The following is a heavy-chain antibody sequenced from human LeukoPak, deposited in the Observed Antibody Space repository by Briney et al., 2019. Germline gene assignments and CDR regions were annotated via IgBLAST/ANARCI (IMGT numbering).Heavy chain of an antibody. J-gene: IGHJ6*02. Sequence: GASVTVSCKASGGTFSSYAISWVRQAPGQGLEWMGGIIPIFGTANYAQKFQGRVTITADESTSTAYVELSSLRSEDTAVYYCASSFYSSSWTNYYYYGMDVWGQGTTVTVSS. CDR1: GGTFSSYA. V-gene: IGHV1-69*13. D-gene: IGHD6-13*01. CDR3: ASSFYSSSWTNYYYYGMDV. CDR2: IIPIFGTA.